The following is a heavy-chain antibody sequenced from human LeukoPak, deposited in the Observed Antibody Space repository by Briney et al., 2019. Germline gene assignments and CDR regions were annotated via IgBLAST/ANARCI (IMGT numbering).Heavy chain of an antibody. CDR3: ARVGYSSSWDEGGDAFDI. V-gene: IGHV3-74*01. Sequence: GGSLRLSCAASGFTFSSYWMHWVRQAPGEGLVWVSRINSDGSTTTYADSVKGRFTISRDNAKNSLYLQMNSLRAEDTAVYYCARVGYSSSWDEGGDAFDIWGQGTMVTVSS. CDR1: GFTFSSYW. D-gene: IGHD6-13*01. CDR2: INSDGSTT. J-gene: IGHJ3*02.